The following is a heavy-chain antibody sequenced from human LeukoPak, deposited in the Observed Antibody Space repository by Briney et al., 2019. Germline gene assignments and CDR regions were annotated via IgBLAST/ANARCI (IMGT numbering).Heavy chain of an antibody. CDR2: INHSGST. CDR3: GVYSSSWSPRYNGFDP. J-gene: IGHJ5*02. CDR1: GGSFSGYY. Sequence: SETLSLTCAVYGGSFSGYYWSWIRQPPGKGLEWIGEINHSGSTNYNPSLKSRVTISVDTSKNQFSLKLSSVTAADTAVYYCGVYSSSWSPRYNGFDPWGQGTLVTVSS. D-gene: IGHD6-13*01. V-gene: IGHV4-34*01.